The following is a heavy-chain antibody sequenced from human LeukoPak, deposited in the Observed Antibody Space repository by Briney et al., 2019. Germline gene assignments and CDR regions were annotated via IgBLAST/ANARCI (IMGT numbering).Heavy chain of an antibody. D-gene: IGHD3-3*01. V-gene: IGHV3-15*01. J-gene: IGHJ4*02. CDR3: TTDKDFWGGYQDF. CDR1: GFTFTNAW. CDR2: IKSKADGGTT. Sequence: GGSLRLSCVASGFTFTNAWMTWVRQAPGKGLEWVGRIKSKADGGTTDYVASVKGRFIVSRNDSKDTMYLQMNSLKIEDTGVYYCTTDKDFWGGYQDFWGQGILVSVSS.